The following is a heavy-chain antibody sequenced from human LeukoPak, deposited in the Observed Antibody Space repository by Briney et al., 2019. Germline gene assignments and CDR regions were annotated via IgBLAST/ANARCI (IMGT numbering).Heavy chain of an antibody. CDR1: GGTFSSYA. CDR2: IIPIFGIA. D-gene: IGHD2-15*01. V-gene: IGHV1-69*04. J-gene: IGHJ4*01. Sequence: ASVKVSCKASGGTFSSYAISWVRQAPGQGLEWMGRIIPIFGIANYAQKFQGRVTITADKSTSTAYMELSSLRSEDTAVYYCARGGYCSGGSCPRAYWGQEPWSPSPQ. CDR3: ARGGYCSGGSCPRAY.